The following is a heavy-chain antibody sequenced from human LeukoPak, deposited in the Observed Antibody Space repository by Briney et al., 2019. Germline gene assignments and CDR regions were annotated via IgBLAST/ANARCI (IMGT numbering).Heavy chain of an antibody. CDR2: ISSSSSTI. J-gene: IGHJ6*02. CDR1: GFTFSSYS. V-gene: IGHV3-48*04. Sequence: PGGSLRLSCAASGFTFSSYSMNWVRQAPGKGLEWVSYISSSSSTIYYADSVKGRFTISRGNAKNSLYLQMNSLRAEDTAVYYCARESGGSGSYYGYYGMDVWGQGTTVTVSS. CDR3: ARESGGSGSYYGYYGMDV. D-gene: IGHD3-10*01.